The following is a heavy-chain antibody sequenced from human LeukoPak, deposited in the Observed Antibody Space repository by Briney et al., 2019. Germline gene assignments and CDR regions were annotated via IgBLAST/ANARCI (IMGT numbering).Heavy chain of an antibody. CDR2: IYYSGST. J-gene: IGHJ3*02. D-gene: IGHD5-18*01. Sequence: SETLSLTCTVSGGSISSYYWSWIRQPPGKGLEWIGYIYYSGSTNYNPSLKSRATISVDTSKNQFSLKLSSVTAAGTAVYYCARHVDTAMALDAFDIWGQGTMVTVSS. CDR1: GGSISSYY. V-gene: IGHV4-59*01. CDR3: ARHVDTAMALDAFDI.